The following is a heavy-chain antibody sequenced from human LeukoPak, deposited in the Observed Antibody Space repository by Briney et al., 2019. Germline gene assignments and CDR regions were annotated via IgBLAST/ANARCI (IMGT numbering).Heavy chain of an antibody. CDR2: IYYSGST. V-gene: IGHV4-39*07. J-gene: IGHJ6*02. D-gene: IGHD5-18*01. Sequence: PSETLSLTCTVSGGSISSSSYYWGWIRQPPGKGLEWIGNIYYSGSTYYNPSLKSRVTISVDTSKNQFSLKLSSVTAADTAVYYCAREGYSYGVGMDVWGQGTTVTVSS. CDR3: AREGYSYGVGMDV. CDR1: GGSISSSSYY.